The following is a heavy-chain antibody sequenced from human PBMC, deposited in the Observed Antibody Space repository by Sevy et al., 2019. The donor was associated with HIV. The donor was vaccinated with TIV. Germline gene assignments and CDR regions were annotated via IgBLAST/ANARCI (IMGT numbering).Heavy chain of an antibody. CDR1: GYTFTGYY. CDR3: ARKPTFGELVFYFDY. D-gene: IGHD3-10*01. J-gene: IGHJ4*02. Sequence: ASVKVSCKASGYTFTGYYIHWVRQAPGQGLEWMGWIKPNSGGTNYAQKFQGRVTMNMDTYISTAYMEMSSLKSGDTAVYYCARKPTFGELVFYFDYWGQGTLVTVSS. CDR2: IKPNSGGT. V-gene: IGHV1-2*02.